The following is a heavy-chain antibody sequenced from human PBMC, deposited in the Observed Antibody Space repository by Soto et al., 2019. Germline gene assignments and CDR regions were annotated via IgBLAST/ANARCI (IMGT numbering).Heavy chain of an antibody. CDR1: GFTFSSYW. V-gene: IGHV3-74*01. J-gene: IGHJ6*02. CDR2: INSDGSST. D-gene: IGHD6-6*01. CDR3: ASYSSSSVYYYYGMDV. Sequence: PGGSLRLSCAASGFTFSSYWMHWVRQAPGKGLVWVSRINSDGSSTSYADSVKGRFTISRDNAKNTLYLQMNILRAEDTAVYYCASYSSSSVYYYYGMDVWGQGTTVTVSS.